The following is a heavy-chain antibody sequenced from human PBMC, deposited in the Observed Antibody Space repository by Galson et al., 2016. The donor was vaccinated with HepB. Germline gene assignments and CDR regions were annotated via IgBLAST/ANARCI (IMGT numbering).Heavy chain of an antibody. Sequence: SLRLSCAASGFTFSSYGMHWVRQAPGKGLEWVAVIWYDGSNKYYADSVKGRFTISRDNSKNTLYLQMNSLRAEDTAVYYCARDPLTQYSSSSPFDYWGQGTLVTVSS. D-gene: IGHD6-6*01. J-gene: IGHJ4*02. CDR3: ARDPLTQYSSSSPFDY. V-gene: IGHV3-33*01. CDR2: IWYDGSNK. CDR1: GFTFSSYG.